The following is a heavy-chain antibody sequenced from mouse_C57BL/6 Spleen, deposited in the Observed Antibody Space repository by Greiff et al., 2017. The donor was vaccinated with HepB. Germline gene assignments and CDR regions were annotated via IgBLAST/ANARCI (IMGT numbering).Heavy chain of an antibody. Sequence: EVMLVESGGGLVQPGGSLKLSCAASGFTFSDYYMYWVRQTPEKRLEWVAYISNGGGSTYYPDTVKGRFTISRDNAKNTLYLQMSRLKSEDTAMYYCARHGGEWLRGAMDYWGQGTSVTVSS. D-gene: IGHD2-2*01. CDR1: GFTFSDYY. J-gene: IGHJ4*01. CDR3: ARHGGEWLRGAMDY. V-gene: IGHV5-12*01. CDR2: ISNGGGST.